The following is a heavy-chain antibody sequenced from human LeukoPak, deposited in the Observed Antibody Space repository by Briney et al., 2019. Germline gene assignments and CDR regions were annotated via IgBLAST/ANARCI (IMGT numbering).Heavy chain of an antibody. Sequence: PSETLSLTCTVSGGSISSSSYYWGWIRQPPGKGLEWIGSIYYSGSTYYNPSLKSRVTISVDTSKTQFSLRLRSVTAADTAVYYCARQRLTSTIDYWGQGTLVTVSS. J-gene: IGHJ4*02. CDR1: GGSISSSSYY. CDR2: IYYSGST. CDR3: ARQRLTSTIDY. V-gene: IGHV4-39*07. D-gene: IGHD6-25*01.